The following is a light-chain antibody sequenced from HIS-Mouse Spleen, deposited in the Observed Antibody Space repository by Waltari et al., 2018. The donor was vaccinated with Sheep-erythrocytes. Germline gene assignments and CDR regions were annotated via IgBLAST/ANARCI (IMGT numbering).Light chain of an antibody. V-gene: IGKV1-33*01. Sequence: DIQMTQSPSSLSASVGDRVTITCQASQDISNSLNWYQQKPGKAPKLLIYDSSNLDKGVPSRFRGSGSGTDFTFTISSLQPEDIATYYCQQYDNLLTFGGGTKVEIK. CDR2: DSS. CDR1: QDISNS. CDR3: QQYDNLLT. J-gene: IGKJ4*01.